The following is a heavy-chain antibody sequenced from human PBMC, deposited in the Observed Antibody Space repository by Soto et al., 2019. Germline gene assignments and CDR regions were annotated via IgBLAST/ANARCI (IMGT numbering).Heavy chain of an antibody. CDR1: GYTFTSYY. V-gene: IGHV1-46*01. CDR2: INPSGGST. Sequence: ASVKVSFKASGYTFTSYYMHWVRQAPGQGLEWMGIINPSGGSTSYAQKFQGRVTMTRDTSTSTVYMELSSLRSEDTDVYYCATGASSGRTFCGYYGMDVGGEGTRVTVSS. CDR3: ATGASSGRTFCGYYGMDV. D-gene: IGHD3-22*01. J-gene: IGHJ6*02.